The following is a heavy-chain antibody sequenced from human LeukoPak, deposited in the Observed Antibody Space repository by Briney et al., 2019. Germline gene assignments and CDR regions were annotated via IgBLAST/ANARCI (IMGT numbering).Heavy chain of an antibody. CDR2: IYYSRST. CDR1: GGSISSYY. Sequence: KPSETLSLTCTVSGGSISSYYWSWIRQPPGKGLEWIGYIYYSRSTNYNPSLKSRVTISVDTSKNQFSLKLSSVTAADTAVYYCARPITMVRGVGRGSLDAFDIWGQGTMVTVSS. J-gene: IGHJ3*02. CDR3: ARPITMVRGVGRGSLDAFDI. V-gene: IGHV4-59*08. D-gene: IGHD3-10*01.